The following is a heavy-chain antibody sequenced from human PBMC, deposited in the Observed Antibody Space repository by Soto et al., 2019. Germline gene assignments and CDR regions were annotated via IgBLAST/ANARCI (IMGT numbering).Heavy chain of an antibody. CDR2: IYHSGST. V-gene: IGHV4-30-2*01. CDR1: GGSISSGGYS. J-gene: IGHJ6*02. Sequence: TSETLCLTCAVSGGSISSGGYSLSWLRQPPGKGLEWIGYIYHSGSTYYNPSLKSRVTISVDRSKNQFSLKLSSVTAADTAVYYCAREGSQGNYYYGMDVWGQGTTVTVS. CDR3: AREGSQGNYYYGMDV.